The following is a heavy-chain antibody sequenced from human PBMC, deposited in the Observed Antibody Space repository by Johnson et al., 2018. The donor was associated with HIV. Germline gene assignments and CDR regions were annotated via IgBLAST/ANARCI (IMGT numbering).Heavy chain of an antibody. Sequence: VQLVESGGGVVQSGGSLRLSCAASAFTFSRCGMHWVRQAPGKGLEWVSFIRYDGSNKYYADSVKGRFTISRDNSKNTLYLQMNSLRAEDTAVYYCARDMRWSKAFDIWGQGTMVTVSS. J-gene: IGHJ3*02. CDR1: AFTFSRCG. V-gene: IGHV3-30*02. CDR3: ARDMRWSKAFDI. CDR2: IRYDGSNK. D-gene: IGHD3-3*01.